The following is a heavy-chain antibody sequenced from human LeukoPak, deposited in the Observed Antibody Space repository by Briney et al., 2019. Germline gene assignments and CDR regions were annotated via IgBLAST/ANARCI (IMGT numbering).Heavy chain of an antibody. CDR1: GFTFSNYE. CDR3: ARDFAYYDSSGYEDY. J-gene: IGHJ4*02. D-gene: IGHD3-22*01. Sequence: GGSLRLSCAASGFTFSNYEINWVRQAPGKGLEWVSYISSSGSTIYYADSVKGRFTISRDNAKNSLYLQMNSLRAEDTAVYYCARDFAYYDSSGYEDYWGQGTLVTVSS. V-gene: IGHV3-48*03. CDR2: ISSSGSTI.